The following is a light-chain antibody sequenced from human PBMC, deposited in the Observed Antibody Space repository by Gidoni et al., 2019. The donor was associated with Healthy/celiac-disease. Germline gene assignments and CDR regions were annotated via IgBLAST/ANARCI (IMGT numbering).Light chain of an antibody. CDR2: GAS. J-gene: IGKJ2*01. CDR3: QQYNNWLPPPMYT. V-gene: IGKV3-15*01. Sequence: EIVMTQSPATLSVSPGERATLSCRASQSVSSNLAWYQQKPGQAPRLLIYGASTRANGIPARFSGSGSGTEFTLTISSLQSEDFAVYYCQQYNNWLPPPMYTFGQGTKLEIK. CDR1: QSVSSN.